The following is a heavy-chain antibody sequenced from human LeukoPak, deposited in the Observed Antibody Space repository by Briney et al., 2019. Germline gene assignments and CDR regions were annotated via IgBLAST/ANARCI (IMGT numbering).Heavy chain of an antibody. Sequence: GGSLRLSCAASGFTFSSYWMNWVRQAPGKGLEWVSAISGSGGSTYYADSVKGRFTISRDNSKNTLYLQMNSLRAEDTAVYYCAKGKVVVGQGYFDYWGQGTLVTVSS. CDR2: ISGSGGST. D-gene: IGHD2-15*01. CDR1: GFTFSSYW. CDR3: AKGKVVVGQGYFDY. J-gene: IGHJ4*02. V-gene: IGHV3-23*01.